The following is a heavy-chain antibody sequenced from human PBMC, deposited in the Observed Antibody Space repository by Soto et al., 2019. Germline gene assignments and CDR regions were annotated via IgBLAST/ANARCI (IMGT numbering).Heavy chain of an antibody. J-gene: IGHJ6*02. CDR1: GGSISSYY. D-gene: IGHD6-19*01. CDR2: IYYTGST. V-gene: IGHV4-59*01. Sequence: QVQLQESGPGLVKPSETLSLTCTVSGGSISSYYWTWIRQPPGKGLEWIGYIYYTGSTNYSPSLKRRVTISLDTSKNQFSLKLSSMTAADTAVYYCARGMGTAVEAINYYYFYGMDVWGQGTTVTVSS. CDR3: ARGMGTAVEAINYYYFYGMDV.